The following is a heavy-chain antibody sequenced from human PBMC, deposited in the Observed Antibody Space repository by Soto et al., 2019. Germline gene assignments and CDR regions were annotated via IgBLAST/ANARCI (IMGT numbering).Heavy chain of an antibody. J-gene: IGHJ4*02. CDR3: AKDRVGGTFYTPLGF. V-gene: IGHV3-30*04. CDR2: ISFDGSFQ. D-gene: IGHD1-7*01. CDR1: GFIFSNYA. Sequence: QVQLVESGGGMVQPGRSLRLSCAASGFIFSNYAMHWVRQAPGKGLEWVAVISFDGSFQYYADSVKGRFTISRDNSKNTLFLHLNTLKPEDTAVYHCAKDRVGGTFYTPLGFWGQGTLVTVSS.